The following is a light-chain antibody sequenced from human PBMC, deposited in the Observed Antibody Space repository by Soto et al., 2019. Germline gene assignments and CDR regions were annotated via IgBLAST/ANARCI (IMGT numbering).Light chain of an antibody. CDR1: QDITNY. CDR2: DAS. V-gene: IGKV1-33*01. J-gene: IGKJ2*01. Sequence: DIQMTQSPSSLSASVGDRVTITCQASQDITNYLNLYQQKPGQAPKLLIYDASNMETGVPSRFKGSESRTDFPFTITSLQPEDFATCYCQQYDTVPPFFGQGTKLDVK. CDR3: QQYDTVPPF.